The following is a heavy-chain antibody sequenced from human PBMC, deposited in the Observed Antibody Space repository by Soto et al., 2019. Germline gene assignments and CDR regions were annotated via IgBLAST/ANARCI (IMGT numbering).Heavy chain of an antibody. CDR3: AMRFGYSTSYDSYYLDV. V-gene: IGHV1-18*01. CDR1: GYTFTSYG. D-gene: IGHD6-13*01. CDR2: ISIYNGKT. Sequence: QIQLVQSGGEVKKPGASVKVSCKASGYTFTSYGISWVRQAPGQGLEWMGWISIYNGKTNYAEKFQGRVTMTTDTSTSTAYMELGSLRSDDTAVYYCAMRFGYSTSYDSYYLDVWGKGTPVTVSS. J-gene: IGHJ6*03.